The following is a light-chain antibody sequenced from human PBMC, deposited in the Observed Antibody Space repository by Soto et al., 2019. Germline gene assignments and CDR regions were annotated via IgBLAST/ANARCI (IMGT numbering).Light chain of an antibody. CDR2: GAS. V-gene: IGKV3-20*01. J-gene: IGKJ2*01. CDR3: QQYGSSLYT. CDR1: KSVGTGD. Sequence: EIVLTQSPGTLSLSPGERATLSSRAIKSVGTGDLAWYQQKPGRAPRLLIYGASSRATGIPDRFSGSGSGTDFTLTISRLEPEDFAVYYCQQYGSSLYTVGQGTKLEIK.